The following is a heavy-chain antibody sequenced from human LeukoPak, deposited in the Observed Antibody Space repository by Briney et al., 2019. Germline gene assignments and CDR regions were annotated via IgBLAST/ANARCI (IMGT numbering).Heavy chain of an antibody. CDR1: GGTFSSYA. Sequence: SVKVSCKASGGTFSSYAISGVRQAPGQGLEWMGRIISIFGTANYAQKFQGRVTITTDEFTSTAYMELSSLRSEDTAVYYCASDFLGYCSGGSCYRGGFYFDYWGQGTLVTVSS. J-gene: IGHJ4*02. V-gene: IGHV1-69*05. D-gene: IGHD2-15*01. CDR2: IISIFGTA. CDR3: ASDFLGYCSGGSCYRGGFYFDY.